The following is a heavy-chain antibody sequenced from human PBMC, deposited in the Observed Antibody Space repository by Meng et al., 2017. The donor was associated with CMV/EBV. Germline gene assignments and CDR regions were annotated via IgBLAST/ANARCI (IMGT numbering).Heavy chain of an antibody. CDR1: GGSFSGYY. J-gene: IGHJ6*02. V-gene: IGHV4-34*01. Sequence: GSLRLSCAVYGGSFSGYYWSWIRQPPGKGLEWIGEINHSGSTNYNPSLKSRVTISVDTSKNQFSLKLSSVTAADTAVYYCARADIVVVPAAIRYYYYGMDVWGQGTTVTVSS. CDR2: INHSGST. CDR3: ARADIVVVPAAIRYYYYGMDV. D-gene: IGHD2-2*02.